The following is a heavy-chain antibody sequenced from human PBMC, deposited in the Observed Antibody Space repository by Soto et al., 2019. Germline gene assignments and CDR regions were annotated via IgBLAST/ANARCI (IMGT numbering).Heavy chain of an antibody. CDR2: IYYSGST. J-gene: IGHJ3*01. CDR1: GGSISSYY. D-gene: IGHD2-2*01. CDR3: ARVYCSSTSCHDVLDF. V-gene: IGHV4-59*01. Sequence: SETLSLTCTVSGGSISSYYWSWIRQPPGKGLEWIGYIYYSGSTNYNPSLKSRVTISVDTSKNQFSLKLSSVTAADTAVYYCARVYCSSTSCHDVLDFWGQGTIDTGSS.